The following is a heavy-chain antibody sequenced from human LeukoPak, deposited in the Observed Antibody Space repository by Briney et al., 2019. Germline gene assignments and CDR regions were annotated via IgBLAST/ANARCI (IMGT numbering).Heavy chain of an antibody. J-gene: IGHJ4*02. D-gene: IGHD3-10*01. CDR3: ACSGYYYGSGSYLDY. V-gene: IGHV1-2*02. CDR1: GYTSTGYY. Sequence: ASVKVSCKASGYTSTGYYMHWVRQAPGQGLEWMGWINPNSGGTNYAQKFQGRVIMTRDTSISTAYMELSRLRSDDTAVYYCACSGYYYGSGSYLDYWGQGTLVTVSS. CDR2: INPNSGGT.